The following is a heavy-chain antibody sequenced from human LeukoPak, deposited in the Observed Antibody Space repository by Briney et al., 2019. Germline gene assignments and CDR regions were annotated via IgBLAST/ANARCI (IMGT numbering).Heavy chain of an antibody. D-gene: IGHD3-10*01. Sequence: SVKVSCKASGGTFSSYAISWVRQAPGQGLEWMGGIIPIFGTANYAQKFQGRVTITTDESTSTAYMELSSLRSDDTAVYYCARDTITMVRGVIGYWGQGTLVTVSS. CDR3: ARDTITMVRGVIGY. CDR2: IIPIFGTA. V-gene: IGHV1-69*05. J-gene: IGHJ4*02. CDR1: GGTFSSYA.